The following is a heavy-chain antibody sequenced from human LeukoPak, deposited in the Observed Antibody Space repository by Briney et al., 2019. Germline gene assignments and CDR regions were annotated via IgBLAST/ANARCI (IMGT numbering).Heavy chain of an antibody. J-gene: IGHJ6*02. Sequence: GGSLRLSCAASGFTFSSYAMHWVRQAPGKGLEWVAVISYDGSNKYYADSVKGRFTISRDNSKNTLYLQMNSLRAEYTAVYYCARDPRLYIAAAGHYYYYGMDVWGQGTTVTVSS. CDR2: ISYDGSNK. V-gene: IGHV3-30*04. D-gene: IGHD6-13*01. CDR3: ARDPRLYIAAAGHYYYYGMDV. CDR1: GFTFSSYA.